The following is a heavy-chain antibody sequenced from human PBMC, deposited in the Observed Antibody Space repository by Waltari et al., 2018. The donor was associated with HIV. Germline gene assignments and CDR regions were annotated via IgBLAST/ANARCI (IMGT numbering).Heavy chain of an antibody. CDR3: AREGATSGSYYFDY. J-gene: IGHJ4*02. D-gene: IGHD1-26*01. CDR2: INGDGSRT. V-gene: IGHV3-74*01. Sequence: EVQLVESGGGLVQPGGSLRLSCAASGFTFSRYWMHWVRQAPGKGLVWVSRINGDGSRTRFADSVKGRFTISRDNAKNTLYLHMNSLTAEDTAVYYCAREGATSGSYYFDYWGQGTLVTVSS. CDR1: GFTFSRYW.